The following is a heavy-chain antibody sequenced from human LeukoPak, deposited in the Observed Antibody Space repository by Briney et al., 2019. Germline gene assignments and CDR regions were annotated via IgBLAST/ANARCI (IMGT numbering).Heavy chain of an antibody. Sequence: PGGSLRLSCAASVFTVSSNYMSWVRQAPGKGLEWVSGISGSSSSSYYADSVKGRFTISRDYSNNTVYLQMNSLRAEDTAVYYCVKEGEVVITHRFDSWGQGTLVTVSS. D-gene: IGHD3-22*01. CDR2: ISGSSSSS. J-gene: IGHJ4*02. CDR3: VKEGEVVITHRFDS. CDR1: VFTVSSNY. V-gene: IGHV3-23*01.